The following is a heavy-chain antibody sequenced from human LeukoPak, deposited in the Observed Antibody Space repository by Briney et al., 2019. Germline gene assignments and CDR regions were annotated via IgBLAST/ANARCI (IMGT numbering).Heavy chain of an antibody. Sequence: GGSLRLSCAAPGFTFSSYSMNWVRQAPGKGLEWVSSISSSSSYIYYADSVKGRFTISRDNAKNSLYLQMNSLRAEDTAVYYCARVFLYCSGGSCYVGLDYWGQGTLVTVSS. J-gene: IGHJ4*02. D-gene: IGHD2-15*01. V-gene: IGHV3-21*01. CDR3: ARVFLYCSGGSCYVGLDY. CDR2: ISSSSSYI. CDR1: GFTFSSYS.